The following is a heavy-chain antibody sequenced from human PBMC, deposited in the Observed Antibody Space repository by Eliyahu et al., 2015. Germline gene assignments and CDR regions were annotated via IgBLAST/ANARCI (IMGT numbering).Heavy chain of an antibody. CDR3: ARGYDFWSGYYLAGY. CDR1: GFTFXSYG. CDR2: IWYDGSNK. V-gene: IGHV3-33*01. Sequence: QVQLVESGGXVVQPGRSLRLSCAASGFTFXSYGMHWVRQAPGKGLEWVAVIWYDGSNKYYADSVKGRFTISRDNSKNTLYLQMNSLRAEDTAVYYCARGYDFWSGYYLAGYWGQGTLVTVSS. D-gene: IGHD3-3*01. J-gene: IGHJ4*02.